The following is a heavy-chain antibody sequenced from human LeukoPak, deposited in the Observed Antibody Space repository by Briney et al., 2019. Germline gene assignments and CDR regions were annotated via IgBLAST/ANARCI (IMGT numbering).Heavy chain of an antibody. CDR1: GFTFSSYW. Sequence: GGSLRLSCAASGFTFSSYWMHWVRQAPGKGLVWVSRINSDASSTSYADSVKGRFTISRDNAKNTLYLQMNSLRAEDTAVYYCATVAAVAGADFDYWGQGTLVTVSS. J-gene: IGHJ4*02. CDR2: INSDASST. D-gene: IGHD6-19*01. CDR3: ATVAAVAGADFDY. V-gene: IGHV3-74*01.